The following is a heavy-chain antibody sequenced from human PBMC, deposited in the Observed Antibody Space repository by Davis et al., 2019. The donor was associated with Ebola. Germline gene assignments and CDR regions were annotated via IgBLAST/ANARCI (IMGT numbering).Heavy chain of an antibody. CDR2: ISGSGGST. CDR3: ARVKIGYSLRWFDP. V-gene: IGHV3-23*01. D-gene: IGHD5-18*01. CDR1: GFTFSSYA. J-gene: IGHJ5*02. Sequence: GGSLRLSCAASGFTFSSYAMSWVRQAPGKGLEWVSAISGSGGSTYYADSVKGRFTISRDNAKNTLYLQMNSLRAEDTAVYYCARVKIGYSLRWFDPWGQGTLVTVSS.